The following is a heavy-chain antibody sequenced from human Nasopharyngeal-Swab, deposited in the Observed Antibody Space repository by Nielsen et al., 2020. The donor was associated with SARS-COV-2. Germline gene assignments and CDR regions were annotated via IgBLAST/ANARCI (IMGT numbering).Heavy chain of an antibody. Sequence: SETLSLTCAVSGGSISSRNWWCWVRQPPGKGLEWIGAIYHSGNTNYNPSLKSRVTISVDKSKNQFSLKLSSVTAADTAVYYCASLRRGSSGYYLFHYYYYYYMDVWGKGTTVTVSS. D-gene: IGHD3-22*01. CDR2: IYHSGNT. CDR3: ASLRRGSSGYYLFHYYYYYYMDV. V-gene: IGHV4-4*02. CDR1: GGSISSRNW. J-gene: IGHJ6*03.